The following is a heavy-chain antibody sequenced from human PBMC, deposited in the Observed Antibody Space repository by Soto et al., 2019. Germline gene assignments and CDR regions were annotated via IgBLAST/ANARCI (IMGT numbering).Heavy chain of an antibody. CDR3: ARVTPDCTNGLCYFDN. CDR2: IYSGGST. Sequence: GGSLRLSCAASGFTVSSNYMSWVRQAPGKGLEWVSVIYSGGSTYYADSVKGRFTISRDNSKNTVYLQMNSLRNEDTAVYYCARVTPDCTNGLCYFDNWGQGTLVTVSS. J-gene: IGHJ4*02. V-gene: IGHV3-53*01. CDR1: GFTVSSNY. D-gene: IGHD2-8*01.